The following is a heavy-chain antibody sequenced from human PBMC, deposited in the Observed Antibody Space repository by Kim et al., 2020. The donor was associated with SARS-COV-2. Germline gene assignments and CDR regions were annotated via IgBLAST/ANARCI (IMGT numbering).Heavy chain of an antibody. CDR2: ISYDGSNK. V-gene: IGHV3-30*18. D-gene: IGHD3-10*01. Sequence: GGSLRLSCAASGFTFSSYGMHWVRQAPGKGLEWVAVISYDGSNKYYADSVKGRFTISRDNSKNTLYLQMNSLRAEDTAVYYCAKDPAGGSGSYYNFGFDYWGQGTLVTVSS. CDR1: GFTFSSYG. CDR3: AKDPAGGSGSYYNFGFDY. J-gene: IGHJ4*02.